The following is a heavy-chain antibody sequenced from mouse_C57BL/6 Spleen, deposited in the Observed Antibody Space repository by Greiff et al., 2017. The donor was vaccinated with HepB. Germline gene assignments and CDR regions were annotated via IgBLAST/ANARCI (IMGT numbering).Heavy chain of an antibody. CDR2: LYPGSGST. Sequence: QVQLQQPGAELVKPGASVKMSCKASGYTFTSYWITWVKQRPGQGLEWIGDLYPGSGSTNYNEKFKSKATLTVDTSSSTAYMQLSSLTSEDSAVYYCARSLSYGYDGDYWGQGTTLTVSS. V-gene: IGHV1-55*01. D-gene: IGHD2-2*01. CDR3: ARSLSYGYDGDY. CDR1: GYTFTSYW. J-gene: IGHJ2*01.